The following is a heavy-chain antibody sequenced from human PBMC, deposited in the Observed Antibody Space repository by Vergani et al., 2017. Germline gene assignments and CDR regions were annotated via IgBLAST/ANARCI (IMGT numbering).Heavy chain of an antibody. V-gene: IGHV4-38-2*02. D-gene: IGHD3-10*01. CDR2: FHHTGMT. Sequence: QVQLQESGPGLVKPSETLSLTCTVSNYSISRGYFWGWIRRPPGKGLEWIASFHHTGMTYNNPSLKSRVTISVDTSKNLISLKLTSVTAADTALYYCARHGGSGHFYHLFDCWGEGTLVTVSS. CDR3: ARHGGSGHFYHLFDC. J-gene: IGHJ4*02. CDR1: NYSISRGYF.